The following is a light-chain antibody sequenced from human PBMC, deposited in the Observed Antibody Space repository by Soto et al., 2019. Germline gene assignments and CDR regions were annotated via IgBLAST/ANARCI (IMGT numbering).Light chain of an antibody. J-gene: IGKJ1*01. CDR2: GAL. V-gene: IGKV3-20*01. CDR3: QHYNSYSEA. CDR1: QSVTNSY. Sequence: ETVLTQSPGTLSLSPGERATLSCRASQSVTNSYLAWYQQKPGQAPRLLIYGALSRATGIPDRFSGSGSGTDFTLTISRLEPENFAVYYCQHYNSYSEAFGQGTKVELK.